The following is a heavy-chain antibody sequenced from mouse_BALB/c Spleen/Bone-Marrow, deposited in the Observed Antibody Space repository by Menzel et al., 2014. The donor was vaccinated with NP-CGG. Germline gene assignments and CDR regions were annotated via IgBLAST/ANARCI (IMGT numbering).Heavy chain of an antibody. Sequence: EVMLVESGGGLVQPGGSLKLSCAASGFTFGTYGMSWVRQTPGKRLELVANINDNGGSTYYPESVKGRFSISGANAKNTLCLQISNLKSEDSDTDYCETADTENGYGYFDVWGAGTTLTVSS. CDR3: ETADTENGYGYFDV. J-gene: IGHJ1*01. V-gene: IGHV5-6-3*01. D-gene: IGHD2-2*01. CDR1: GFTFGTYG. CDR2: INDNGGST.